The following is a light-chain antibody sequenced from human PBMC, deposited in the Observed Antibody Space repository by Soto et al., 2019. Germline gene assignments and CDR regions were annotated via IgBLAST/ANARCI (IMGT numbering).Light chain of an antibody. Sequence: QSVLTQPPSVSGAPGQRVTISCTGSSSNIGAGFDVHWYQQLPGTAPKLLIYGNNNRPSGVPDRFSGSKSGTSASLAITGLQADDEADYYCQSYDNGLSGLYVFGTGTKVTVL. V-gene: IGLV1-40*01. J-gene: IGLJ1*01. CDR1: SSNIGAGFD. CDR2: GNN. CDR3: QSYDNGLSGLYV.